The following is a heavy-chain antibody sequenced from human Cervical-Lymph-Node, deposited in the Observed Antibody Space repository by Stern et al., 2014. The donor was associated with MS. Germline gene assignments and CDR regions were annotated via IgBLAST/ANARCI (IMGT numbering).Heavy chain of an antibody. J-gene: IGHJ3*02. CDR1: GYSFTNSW. CDR2: IYPGNFDT. CDR3: ARLASYTGYDYDAFDM. Sequence: VQLGQSGADVKKPGESLKISCKASGYSFTNSWIGWVRQMPGKGLEWMGIIYPGNFDTRSSPSFQGQVTISADRSISTAYLQWSSLKASDTAMYYCARLASYTGYDYDAFDMWGQGTRVTVSS. D-gene: IGHD5-12*01. V-gene: IGHV5-51*03.